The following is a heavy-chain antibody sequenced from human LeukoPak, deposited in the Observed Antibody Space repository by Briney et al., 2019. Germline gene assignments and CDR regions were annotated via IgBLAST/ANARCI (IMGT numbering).Heavy chain of an antibody. CDR2: IYPGDSDT. CDR3: GREYPPSPSFAP. J-gene: IGHJ5*02. Sequence: GESLKISCKGSGYSFSNYWIGWVRQMPGKGLEWMGIIYPGDSDTRYSPSFRGQVTISADKSISTAYLQWSSLKASDTAMYYCGREYPPSPSFAPWGQETLVTVSS. CDR1: GYSFSNYW. D-gene: IGHD6-6*01. V-gene: IGHV5-51*01.